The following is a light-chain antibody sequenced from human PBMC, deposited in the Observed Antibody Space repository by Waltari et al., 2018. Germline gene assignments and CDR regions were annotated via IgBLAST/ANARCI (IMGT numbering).Light chain of an antibody. J-gene: IGKJ1*01. Sequence: EIVLTQSPGTLSLSPGERATISCRASQSISKYLAWYQQKPGPAPRLLIYHASSRAAGIPDRCSGSGSGTDFSLSISRLEPEDFAVYYCQHYESLPVTFGQGTKVEIK. V-gene: IGKV3-20*01. CDR3: QHYESLPVT. CDR2: HAS. CDR1: QSISKY.